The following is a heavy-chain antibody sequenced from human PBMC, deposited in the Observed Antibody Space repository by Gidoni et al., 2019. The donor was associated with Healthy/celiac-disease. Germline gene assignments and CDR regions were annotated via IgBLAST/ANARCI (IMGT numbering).Heavy chain of an antibody. D-gene: IGHD6-6*01. Sequence: QVQLQQWGAGLLKPSETLSLTCAVYGGSFSGYYWSWIRQPPGKGLEWIGEINHSGSTNYNPSLKSRVTISVDTSKNQFSLKLSSVTAADTAVYYCASVKSIAARPLDYYGMDVWGQGTTVTVSS. CDR3: ASVKSIAARPLDYYGMDV. CDR2: INHSGST. CDR1: GGSFSGYY. J-gene: IGHJ6*02. V-gene: IGHV4-34*01.